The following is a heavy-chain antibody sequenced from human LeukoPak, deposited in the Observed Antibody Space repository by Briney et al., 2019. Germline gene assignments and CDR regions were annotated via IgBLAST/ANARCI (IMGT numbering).Heavy chain of an antibody. J-gene: IGHJ4*02. V-gene: IGHV3-48*03. Sequence: GGSLRLSCAASGFTFTTYEMNWVRQAPGKGLEWLSHISSTGNTIYYADSVKGRFTISRDNARNSLYLLMNSLRAEDTAIYYCASAYGGLLDHWGQGTLVTVSS. CDR2: ISSTGNTI. CDR3: ASAYGGLLDH. CDR1: GFTFTTYE. D-gene: IGHD3-16*01.